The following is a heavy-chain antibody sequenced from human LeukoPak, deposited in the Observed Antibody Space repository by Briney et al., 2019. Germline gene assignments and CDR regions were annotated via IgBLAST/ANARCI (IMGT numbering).Heavy chain of an antibody. D-gene: IGHD6-19*01. J-gene: IGHJ5*02. CDR2: INHSGST. CDR3: ARGVVAGRLGWFDP. Sequence: PETLSLTCAVYGGSFSGYYWSWIRQPPGKGLEWLGEINHSGSTNYNPSLKSRVTISVDTSKNQFSLKLSSVTAADTAVYYCARGVVAGRLGWFDPWGQGTLVTVSS. V-gene: IGHV4-34*01. CDR1: GGSFSGYY.